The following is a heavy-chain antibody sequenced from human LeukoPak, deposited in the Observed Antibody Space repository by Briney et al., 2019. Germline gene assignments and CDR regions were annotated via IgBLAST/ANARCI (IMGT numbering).Heavy chain of an antibody. Sequence: PGGSLSLSCSASGLSFNNYAMSWIRQAPGKGLTCVSLVSPAYGRTYHADSVKGRFTISRDNSNHMLSLYMSSLRADDTAVYCCAKGKQYLEWLPDSGGQGTLVTVSA. J-gene: IGHJ4*02. V-gene: IGHV3-23*01. CDR2: VSPAYGRT. D-gene: IGHD3-3*01. CDR1: GLSFNNYA. CDR3: AKGKQYLEWLPDS.